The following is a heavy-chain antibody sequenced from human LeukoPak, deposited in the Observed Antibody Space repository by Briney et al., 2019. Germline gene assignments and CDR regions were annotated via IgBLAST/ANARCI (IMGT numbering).Heavy chain of an antibody. CDR2: IRYDGSNK. D-gene: IGHD2-21*02. V-gene: IGHV3-30*02. CDR1: GFTFSSYG. J-gene: IGHJ5*02. Sequence: SGGSLRLSCAASGFTFSSYGMHWVRQAPGKGLEWVAFIRYDGSNKYYADSVKGRFTISRDNSKNTLYLQMNSLRAEDTAVYYCARLETASNWFDPWGQGTLVTVSS. CDR3: ARLETASNWFDP.